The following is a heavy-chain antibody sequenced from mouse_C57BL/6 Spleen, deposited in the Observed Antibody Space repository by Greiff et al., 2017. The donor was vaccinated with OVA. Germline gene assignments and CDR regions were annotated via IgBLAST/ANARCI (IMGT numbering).Heavy chain of an antibody. Sequence: VQLQQSGPGLVKPSQSLSLTCSVTGYSITSGYYWNWIRQFPGNKLEWMGYISYDGSNNYNPSLKNRISITRDTSKNQFFLKLNSVTTEDTATYYCARGPYYYGSSYADYWGQGTTLTVSS. J-gene: IGHJ2*01. CDR1: GYSITSGYY. D-gene: IGHD1-1*01. CDR3: ARGPYYYGSSYADY. CDR2: ISYDGSN. V-gene: IGHV3-6*01.